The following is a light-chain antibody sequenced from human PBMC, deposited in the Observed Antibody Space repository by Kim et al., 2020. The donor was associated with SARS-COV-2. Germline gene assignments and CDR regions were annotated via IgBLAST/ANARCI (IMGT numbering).Light chain of an antibody. CDR1: SGYSNYK. V-gene: IGLV9-49*01. Sequence: QLVLTQPPSASASLGASVTLTCTLSSGYSNYKVDWYQQRPGKGPRFVMRVGTGGIVGSKGDGIPDRFSVLGSGLNRYLTIKNIQEEDESDYHCGADHGSGSNFGRVFGGGTKLTVL. CDR3: GADHGSGSNFGRV. J-gene: IGLJ3*02. CDR2: VGTGGIVG.